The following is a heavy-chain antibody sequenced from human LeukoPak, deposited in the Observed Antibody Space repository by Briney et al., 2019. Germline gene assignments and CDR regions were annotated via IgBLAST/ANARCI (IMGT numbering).Heavy chain of an antibody. CDR3: ARVASGYSYGYAATYYMDV. J-gene: IGHJ6*03. Sequence: PSETLSLTCTVSGGSISSYYWSWIRQPPGKGLEWIGYTYYSGSTNYNPSLKSRVTISIDTSKNQFSLKLSSVTAADTAVYYCARVASGYSYGYAATYYMDVWGKGTTVTVSS. V-gene: IGHV4-59*01. CDR1: GGSISSYY. D-gene: IGHD5-18*01. CDR2: TYYSGST.